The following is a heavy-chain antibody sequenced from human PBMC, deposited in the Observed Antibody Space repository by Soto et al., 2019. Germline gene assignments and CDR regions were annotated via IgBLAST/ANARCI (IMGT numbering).Heavy chain of an antibody. V-gene: IGHV1-69*13. J-gene: IGHJ5*02. CDR1: GGTFSSYA. CDR3: ARDQYGFWSGYYRNWFDP. Sequence: SVKVSCKASGGTFSSYAISWVRQAPEQGLEWMGGIIPIFGTANYAQKFQGRVTITADESTSTAYMELSSLRSEDTAVYYCARDQYGFWSGYYRNWFDPWGQGTLVTVSS. CDR2: IIPIFGTA. D-gene: IGHD3-3*01.